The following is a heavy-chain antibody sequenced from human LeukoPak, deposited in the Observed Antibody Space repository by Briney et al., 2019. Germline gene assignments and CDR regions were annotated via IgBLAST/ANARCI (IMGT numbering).Heavy chain of an antibody. J-gene: IGHJ3*02. Sequence: SETLSLTCAVYGGTFSGYYWSWIRQPPGKGLEWIGYIYYSGSTNYNPSLKSRVSISVDTSKNHFSLKLSSVTAADAAVYYCARDYYGSGWATVFDIWGQGTVVTVSS. V-gene: IGHV4-59*01. CDR3: ARDYYGSGWATVFDI. CDR2: IYYSGST. D-gene: IGHD3-10*01. CDR1: GGTFSGYY.